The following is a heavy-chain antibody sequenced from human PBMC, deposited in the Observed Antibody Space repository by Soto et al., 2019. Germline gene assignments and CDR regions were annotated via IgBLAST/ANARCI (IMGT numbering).Heavy chain of an antibody. CDR1: GFSLSTDGVG. V-gene: IGHV2-5*02. Sequence: QITLKESGPTLVKPTQPLTLTCTFSGFSLSTDGVGVGWIRQPPGKALEWLALIYWDDDQRYSPSLKTRLTMTTDTSKNRVVLTITNMDPVATATYYCAHAYGGTSWPNDAFDVWGPGTVVTVSS. CDR3: AHAYGGTSWPNDAFDV. CDR2: IYWDDDQ. J-gene: IGHJ3*01. D-gene: IGHD2-2*01.